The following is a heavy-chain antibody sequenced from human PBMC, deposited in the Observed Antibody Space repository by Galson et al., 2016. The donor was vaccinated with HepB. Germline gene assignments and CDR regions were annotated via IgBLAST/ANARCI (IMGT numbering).Heavy chain of an antibody. V-gene: IGHV3-21*01. CDR2: ITSVSTHT. CDR1: GFSFDYHT. CDR3: ARRVSVAFGLDY. Sequence: SLRLSCAASGFSFDYHTMHWVRQSPGKAPEWVSAITSVSTHTYYADSVRGRFTISRDNAKNSLYLQMTSLKVEDTAIYYCARRVSVAFGLDYWGPGTLVTVSS. D-gene: IGHD3-3*02. J-gene: IGHJ4*02.